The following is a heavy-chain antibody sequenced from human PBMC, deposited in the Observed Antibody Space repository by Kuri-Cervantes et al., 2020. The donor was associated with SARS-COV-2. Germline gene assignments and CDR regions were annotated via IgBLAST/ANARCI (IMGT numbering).Heavy chain of an antibody. Sequence: SVQVSCKASGGTFSSYAISWGRQAPGQGLEWMGGIIPIFGTANYAQQFQGRVTITADESTSTAYMELSSLRSEDTAVYYCASLGDAGDLSPPFDYWGQGTLVTVSS. D-gene: IGHD3-16*01. CDR2: IIPIFGTA. J-gene: IGHJ4*02. CDR3: ASLGDAGDLSPPFDY. V-gene: IGHV1-69*13. CDR1: GGTFSSYA.